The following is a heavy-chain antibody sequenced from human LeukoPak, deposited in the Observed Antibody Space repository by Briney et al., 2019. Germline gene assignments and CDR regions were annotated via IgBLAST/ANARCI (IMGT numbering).Heavy chain of an antibody. V-gene: IGHV3-74*01. D-gene: IGHD4-11*01. CDR2: INSDESSI. Sequence: GGSLRLSCAASGFTFSSYWMHWVRQAPGKGLVWVSHINSDESSISYADSVKGRFIISRDNAKNTLYLHRNSLRAEDTAVYYGARDPRSKDALDYWGQGTLVTVSS. J-gene: IGHJ4*02. CDR1: GFTFSSYW. CDR3: ARDPRSKDALDY.